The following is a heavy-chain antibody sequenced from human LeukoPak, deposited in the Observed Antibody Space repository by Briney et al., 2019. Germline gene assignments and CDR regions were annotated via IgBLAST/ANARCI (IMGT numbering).Heavy chain of an antibody. Sequence: GGSLRLSCAASGFTFNRRGMHWVRQAPGKGLEWVAFIRYDGGETFYADFVKGRFTISRDNSKNTLSLQLNTLRPEDTALYYCAKDGDDCIDYWGQGTLVTVSS. V-gene: IGHV3-30*02. J-gene: IGHJ4*02. D-gene: IGHD2-21*01. CDR2: IRYDGGET. CDR3: AKDGDDCIDY. CDR1: GFTFNRRG.